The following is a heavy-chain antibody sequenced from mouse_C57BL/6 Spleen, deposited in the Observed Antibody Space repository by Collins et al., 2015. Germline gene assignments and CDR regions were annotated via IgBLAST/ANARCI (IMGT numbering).Heavy chain of an antibody. Sequence: QVQLQQPGAELVMPGASVKLSCKASGYTFTSYWMHWVKQRPGQGLEWIGEIDPSDSYTNYNQKFKGKSTLTVDKSSSTAYMQLSSLTSEDSAVYYCARILRRPCAMDYWGQGTSVTVSS. CDR2: IDPSDSYT. V-gene: IGHV1-69*01. J-gene: IGHJ4*01. CDR1: GYTFTSYW. CDR3: ARILRRPCAMDY.